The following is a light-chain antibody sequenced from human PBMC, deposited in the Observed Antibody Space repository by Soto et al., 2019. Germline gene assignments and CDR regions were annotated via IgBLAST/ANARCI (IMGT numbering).Light chain of an antibody. V-gene: IGKV4-1*01. CDR1: QSVLNGFNNKNY. Sequence: DIVMTQSPDSLAVSLGERATINCKSSQSVLNGFNNKNYLVWYQQKPGQPPKLLIYWASTRESVVPDRFGGSGSRTDFTLTISSLQAEDVAVYYCQQYYSTPHTFGQGTKLVIK. CDR2: WAS. J-gene: IGKJ2*01. CDR3: QQYYSTPHT.